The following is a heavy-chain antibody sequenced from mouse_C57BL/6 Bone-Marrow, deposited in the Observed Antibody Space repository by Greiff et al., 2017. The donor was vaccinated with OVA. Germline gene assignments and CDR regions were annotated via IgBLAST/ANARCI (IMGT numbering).Heavy chain of an antibody. J-gene: IGHJ2*01. D-gene: IGHD1-1*01. CDR1: GYSITSGYY. Sequence: EVHLVESGPGLVKPSQSLSLTCSVTGYSITSGYYWNWIRQFPGNKLEWMGYISYDGSNNYNPSLKNRISITRDTSKNQFFLKLNSVTTEDTATYYCARGVYYYGSSLDYWGQGTTLTVSS. CDR3: ARGVYYYGSSLDY. V-gene: IGHV3-6*01. CDR2: ISYDGSN.